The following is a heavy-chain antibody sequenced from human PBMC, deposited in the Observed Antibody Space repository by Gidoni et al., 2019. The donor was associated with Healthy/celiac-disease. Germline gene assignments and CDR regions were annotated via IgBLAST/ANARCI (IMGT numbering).Heavy chain of an antibody. CDR3: ASLYSSGWYGGHDAFDI. J-gene: IGHJ3*02. D-gene: IGHD6-19*01. V-gene: IGHV1-46*01. CDR1: GYTFTSYY. CDR2: INPSGGSK. Sequence: QVQLVQSGAEVKKPGASVKVSCKASGYTFTSYYMHWVRQAPGQGLEWMGIINPSGGSKSYAQKFQGRVTMTRDTSTSTVYMELSSLRSEDTAVYYCASLYSSGWYGGHDAFDIWGQGTMVTVSS.